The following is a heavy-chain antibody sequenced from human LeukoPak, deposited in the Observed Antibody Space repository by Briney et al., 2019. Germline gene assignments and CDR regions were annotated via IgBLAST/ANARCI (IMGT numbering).Heavy chain of an antibody. CDR2: MNPDSGDT. J-gene: IGHJ4*02. CDR3: GRGHDSSGYTFDY. D-gene: IGHD3-22*01. V-gene: IGHV1-8*01. Sequence: ASVKVSCKASGYTFTSYEINWVRQATGHGLEWMGWMNPDSGDTAYAQKFQGRITMTRSTSITTAYMELSSLRSEDTAVYYCGRGHDSSGYTFDYWGQGTLVTVSS. CDR1: GYTFTSYE.